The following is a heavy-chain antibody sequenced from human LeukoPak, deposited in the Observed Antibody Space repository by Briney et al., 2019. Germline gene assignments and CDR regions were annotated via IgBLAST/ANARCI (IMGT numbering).Heavy chain of an antibody. CDR3: ARDFGSSGYYGPYFDY. V-gene: IGHV3-48*03. Sequence: GGSLRLSCAASGFTFSSYEMNWVRQAPGKGLEWVSYISSSGSTIYYADSVKGRFTISRDNAKNSLYLQMKSLRAEDTAVYYCARDFGSSGYYGPYFDYWGQGTLVTVSS. D-gene: IGHD3-22*01. CDR1: GFTFSSYE. CDR2: ISSSGSTI. J-gene: IGHJ4*02.